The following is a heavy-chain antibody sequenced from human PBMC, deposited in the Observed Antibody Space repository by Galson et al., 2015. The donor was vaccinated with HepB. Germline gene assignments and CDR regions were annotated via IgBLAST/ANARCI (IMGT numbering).Heavy chain of an antibody. Sequence: SLRLSCAASGFTFSSYGMHWVRQAPGKGLEWVAVISYDGSNKYYADSVKGRFTISRDNSKNTLYLQMNSLRAEDTAVYYCAKDLHTSWGSGNHGYYFDYWGQGTLVTVSS. D-gene: IGHD3-10*01. CDR3: AKDLHTSWGSGNHGYYFDY. J-gene: IGHJ4*02. V-gene: IGHV3-30*18. CDR1: GFTFSSYG. CDR2: ISYDGSNK.